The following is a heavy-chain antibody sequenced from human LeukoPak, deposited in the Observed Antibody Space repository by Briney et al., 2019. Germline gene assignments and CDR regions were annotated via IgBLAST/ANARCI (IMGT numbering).Heavy chain of an antibody. D-gene: IGHD6-13*01. V-gene: IGHV4-34*01. CDR2: INHSGST. CDR1: GGSFSGYY. Sequence: TSETLSLTCAVYGGSFSGYYWSWIRQPPGKGLEWIGEINHSGSTNYNPSLKSRVTISVDTSKNQFSLKLSSVTAADTAVYYCARETSSSLDFIFDYWGQGTLVTVSS. CDR3: ARETSSSLDFIFDY. J-gene: IGHJ4*02.